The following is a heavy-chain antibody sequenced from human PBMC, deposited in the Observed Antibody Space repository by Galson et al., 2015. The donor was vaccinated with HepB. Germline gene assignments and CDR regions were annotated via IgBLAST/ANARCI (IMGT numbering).Heavy chain of an antibody. D-gene: IGHD5-18*01. J-gene: IGHJ5*02. CDR2: ISYDGSNK. V-gene: IGHV3-30-3*01. Sequence: SLRLSCAASGFTFSSYAMHWVRQAPGKGLEWVAVISYDGSNKYYADSVKGRFTISRDNSKNTLYLQMNSLRAEDTAVYYCARKRGYSSGGWFDPWGQGTLVTVSS. CDR1: GFTFSSYA. CDR3: ARKRGYSSGGWFDP.